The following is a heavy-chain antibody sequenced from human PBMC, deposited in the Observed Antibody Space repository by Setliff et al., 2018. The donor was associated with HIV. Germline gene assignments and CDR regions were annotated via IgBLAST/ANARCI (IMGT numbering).Heavy chain of an antibody. V-gene: IGHV3-30-3*01. Sequence: GGSLRLSCAASGVTFSSFAMHWVRQAPGKGLEWVAVISYDGGNKYYADSVKGRFTISRDNSKNTLYLQMNSLRAEDTAVYYCVGMDIVVVLPPDVWGQGTTVTVSS. J-gene: IGHJ6*02. CDR3: VGMDIVVVLPPDV. D-gene: IGHD2-21*01. CDR1: GVTFSSFA. CDR2: ISYDGGNK.